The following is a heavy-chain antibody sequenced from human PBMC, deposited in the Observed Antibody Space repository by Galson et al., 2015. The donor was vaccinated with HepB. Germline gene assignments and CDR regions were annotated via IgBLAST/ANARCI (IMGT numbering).Heavy chain of an antibody. Sequence: SLRLSSAASGFTFSSYGMHWVRQAPGKGLEWVAVISYDGSNKYYADSVKGRFTISRDNSKNTLYLQMNSLRAEDTAVYYCAKDRRYFGGGMDVWGQGTTVTVSS. CDR1: GFTFSSYG. V-gene: IGHV3-30*18. D-gene: IGHD3-9*01. CDR3: AKDRRYFGGGMDV. J-gene: IGHJ6*02. CDR2: ISYDGSNK.